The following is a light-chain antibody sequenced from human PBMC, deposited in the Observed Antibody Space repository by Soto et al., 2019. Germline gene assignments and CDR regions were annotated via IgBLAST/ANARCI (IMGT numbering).Light chain of an antibody. CDR2: DAS. V-gene: IGKV3-20*01. CDR3: QQYGRSPGLLT. J-gene: IGKJ3*01. CDR1: HSVTNRY. Sequence: EVVSTPSPRTLSLSPGERVTLSCGASHSVTNRYLAWYQQKPGQAPRLLIYDASTRATGIPDRFSGSGSGTDFTLTISRLEXEDFAVYYCQQYGRSPGLLTFGPGTKVDIK.